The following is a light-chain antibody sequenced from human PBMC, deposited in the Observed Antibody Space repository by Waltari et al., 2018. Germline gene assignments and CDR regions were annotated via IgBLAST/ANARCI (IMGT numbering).Light chain of an antibody. V-gene: IGLV2-23*02. CDR1: SSDIGSYNL. CDR2: EVI. J-gene: IGLJ2*01. Sequence: QSALTQPASVSGSPGQSTTISCTGTSSDIGSYNLVSWYQQHPGKVPKLIIYEVIKRPSGISDRFSGSKSGNTASLTISGLQAEDEADYYCSSNAAGSSYVVFGGGTRLTVL. CDR3: SSNAAGSSYVV.